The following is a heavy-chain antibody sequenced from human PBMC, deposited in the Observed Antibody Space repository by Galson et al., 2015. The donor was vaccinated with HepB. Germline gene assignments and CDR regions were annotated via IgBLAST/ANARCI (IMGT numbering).Heavy chain of an antibody. Sequence: CAISGDSVSSDRAAWNWLRQSPSRGLEWLGRTYYRSKWYHDYAVSVKSRISINPDTSKNQFSLQLNSVISEDTAVYYCAGGFYRSGWYEAVDSFDIWGQGTLVTVS. D-gene: IGHD6-19*01. CDR2: TYYRSKWYH. J-gene: IGHJ3*02. V-gene: IGHV6-1*01. CDR3: AGGFYRSGWYEAVDSFDI. CDR1: GDSVSSDRAA.